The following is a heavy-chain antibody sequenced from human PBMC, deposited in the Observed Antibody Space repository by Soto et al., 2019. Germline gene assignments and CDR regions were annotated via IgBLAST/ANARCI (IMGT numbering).Heavy chain of an antibody. CDR1: GFTFTTSA. Sequence: QMQLVQSGPEVKKPGNSVKVSCKASGFTFTTSAVQWVRQARGQRLEWIGWIVVDSGNTDYAQQFQERVTFTRDMSTSTAYMELSGLTSDDTAVYYCAAATIGGRVESWGQGTLVTVSS. CDR3: AAATIGGRVES. V-gene: IGHV1-58*01. CDR2: IVVDSGNT. D-gene: IGHD3-16*01. J-gene: IGHJ4*02.